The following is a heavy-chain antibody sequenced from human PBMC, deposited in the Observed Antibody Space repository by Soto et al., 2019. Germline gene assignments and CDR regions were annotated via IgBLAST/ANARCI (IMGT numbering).Heavy chain of an antibody. CDR1: GFTFSSYA. CDR2: ISGSGGST. Sequence: GGSLRLSCAASGFTFSSYAMSWVRPAPGKGLEWVSAISGSGGSTYYADSVKGRFTISRDNSKNTLYLQMNSLRAEDTAVYYCAKTGVVVVPAATGYCTGGSCYPEIDAFDIWGQGTMVTVSS. J-gene: IGHJ3*02. D-gene: IGHD2-15*01. V-gene: IGHV3-23*01. CDR3: AKTGVVVVPAATGYCTGGSCYPEIDAFDI.